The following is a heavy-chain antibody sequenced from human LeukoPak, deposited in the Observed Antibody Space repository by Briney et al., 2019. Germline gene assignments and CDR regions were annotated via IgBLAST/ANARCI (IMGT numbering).Heavy chain of an antibody. Sequence: SETLSLTCTVSGGSISSYYWSWIRQPPGKGLEWIGYIYYTGSTNYNPSLKSRVTISVDTSKNQFSLKLSSVTAADTAVYYCARGGSIVGAFDYWGQGTLVTVSS. CDR2: IYYTGST. J-gene: IGHJ4*02. CDR1: GGSISSYY. V-gene: IGHV4-59*12. D-gene: IGHD1-26*01. CDR3: ARGGSIVGAFDY.